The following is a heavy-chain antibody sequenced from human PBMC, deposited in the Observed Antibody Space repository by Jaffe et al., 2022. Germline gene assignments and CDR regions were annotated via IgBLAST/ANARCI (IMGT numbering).Heavy chain of an antibody. V-gene: IGHV4-34*01. Sequence: QVQLQQWGAGLLKPSETLSLTCAVYGGSFSGYYWSWIRQPPGKGLEWIGEINHSGSTNYNPSLKSRVTISVDTSKNQFSLKLSSVTAADTAVYYCARGVTMVRGVMWWFDPWGQGTLVTVSS. CDR3: ARGVTMVRGVMWWFDP. J-gene: IGHJ5*02. D-gene: IGHD3-10*01. CDR2: INHSGST. CDR1: GGSFSGYY.